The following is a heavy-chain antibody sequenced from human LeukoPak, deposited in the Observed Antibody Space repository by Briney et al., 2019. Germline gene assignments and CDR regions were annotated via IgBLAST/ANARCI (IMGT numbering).Heavy chain of an antibody. V-gene: IGHV3-73*01. Sequence: GGSLRLSCAASGFTFSGSAMHWVRQASGKGLERVGRIRSKANSYATAYAASVKGRFTISRDDSKNTAYLQMNSLKTEDTAVYYCTSLIDSGYDLFDYWGQGTLVTVSS. CDR1: GFTFSGSA. CDR3: TSLIDSGYDLFDY. D-gene: IGHD5-12*01. CDR2: IRSKANSYAT. J-gene: IGHJ4*02.